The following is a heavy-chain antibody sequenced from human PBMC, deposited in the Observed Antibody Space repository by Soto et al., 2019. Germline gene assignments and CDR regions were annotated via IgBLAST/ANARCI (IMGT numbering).Heavy chain of an antibody. Sequence: QVQLQESGPGLVKASETLSLTCTVSGGSVSSGRYYWSWIRQPPGKGLEWIGYMFDSGSTNYNPTPKSRVTIAKDTPKYQFSLRLGSVTSADTAVFYCARVYYYGSGGGRGMDVWGQGTTVTVSS. CDR1: GGSVSSGRYY. CDR2: MFDSGST. CDR3: ARVYYYGSGGGRGMDV. V-gene: IGHV4-61*01. J-gene: IGHJ6*02. D-gene: IGHD3-10*01.